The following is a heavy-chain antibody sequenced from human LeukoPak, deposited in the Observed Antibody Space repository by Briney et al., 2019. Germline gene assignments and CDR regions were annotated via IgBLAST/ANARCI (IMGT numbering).Heavy chain of an antibody. CDR2: IYYSGST. D-gene: IGHD3-3*01. CDR3: ARGGDFWSGYHFDY. Sequence: SQTLSLTCTVSGGSISSGDYYWSWIRQPPGKGLEWIGYIYYSGSTYYNPPLKSRVTISVDTSKNQFSLKLSSVTAADTAVYYCARGGDFWSGYHFDYWGQGTLVTVSS. CDR1: GGSISSGDYY. J-gene: IGHJ4*02. V-gene: IGHV4-30-4*01.